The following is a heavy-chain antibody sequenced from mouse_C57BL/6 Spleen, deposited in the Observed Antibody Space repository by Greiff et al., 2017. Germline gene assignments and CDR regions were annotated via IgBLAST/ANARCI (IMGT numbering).Heavy chain of an antibody. CDR2: IRRKSSNYAT. V-gene: IGHV10-3*01. CDR3: VRSKYYYAMDY. CDR1: GFTFNTYA. J-gene: IGHJ4*01. Sequence: EVQLVESGGGLVQPKGSLKLSCAASGFTFNTYAMHWVRQAPGQGMEWVARIRRKSSNYATYYADSVKDRFTISRDDSQSMLYLQMNNLKTEDTAMYYSVRSKYYYAMDYWGQGTSVTVSS.